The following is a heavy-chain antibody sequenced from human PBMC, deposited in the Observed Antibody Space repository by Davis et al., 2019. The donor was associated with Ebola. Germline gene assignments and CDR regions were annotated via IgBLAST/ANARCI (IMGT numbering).Heavy chain of an antibody. CDR3: ARQSPRRSGWYCDY. V-gene: IGHV4-59*08. Sequence: SETLSLTCTVSGGSISRYYWSWIRQPPGKGLEWIAYIYYSGSTNYNPSLKSRVTISVDTSKNQFSLKLSSVTAAGTAVYYCARQSPRRSGWYCDYWGQGTLVTVSS. D-gene: IGHD6-19*01. CDR2: IYYSGST. CDR1: GGSISRYY. J-gene: IGHJ4*02.